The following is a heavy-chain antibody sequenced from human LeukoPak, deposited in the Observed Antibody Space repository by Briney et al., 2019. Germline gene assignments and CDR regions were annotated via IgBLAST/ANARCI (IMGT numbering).Heavy chain of an antibody. D-gene: IGHD6-19*01. V-gene: IGHV3-33*01. CDR1: GFTFSNYD. CDR3: AGSAGALIDC. J-gene: IGHJ4*02. CDR2: IWFDGSNK. Sequence: GRSLRLSCAASGFTFSNYDMHCVRQAPGKGLEWVAVIWFDGSNKFYADSVKGRFTISRDNSKNTLYLQMNSLRAEDTAVYYCAGSAGALIDCWGQGTLVIVSS.